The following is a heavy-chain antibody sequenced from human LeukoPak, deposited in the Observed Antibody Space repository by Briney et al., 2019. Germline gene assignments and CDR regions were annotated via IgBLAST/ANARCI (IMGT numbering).Heavy chain of an antibody. J-gene: IGHJ4*02. V-gene: IGHV4-30-2*01. Sequence: SETLSLTCAVSSGSISSGGYSWSWIRQPPGKGLEWIGYIYHSGSTYYNPSLKSRVTISVDRSKNQFSLKLSSVTAADTAVYYCARERVGGSFDYWGQGTLVTASS. CDR2: IYHSGST. CDR1: SGSISSGGYS. CDR3: ARERVGGSFDY. D-gene: IGHD2-15*01.